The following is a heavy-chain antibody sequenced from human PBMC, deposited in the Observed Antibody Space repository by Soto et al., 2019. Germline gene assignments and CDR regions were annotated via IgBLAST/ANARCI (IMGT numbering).Heavy chain of an antibody. CDR2: ISGDGGRK. D-gene: IGHD6-13*01. Sequence: GGSLRLSCAASGFTFTDFYMSWIRQAPGKGLEWVSYISGDGGRKVYADSVKGRFTVSRDNAKESLYLEMNNLRAEDTAIYYCARVGSTAAAGTSDYWGQGTLVTVSS. CDR3: ARVGSTAAAGTSDY. J-gene: IGHJ4*02. CDR1: GFTFTDFY. V-gene: IGHV3-11*01.